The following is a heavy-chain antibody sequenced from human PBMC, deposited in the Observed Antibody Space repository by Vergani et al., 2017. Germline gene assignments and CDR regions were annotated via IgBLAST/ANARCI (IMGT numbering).Heavy chain of an antibody. J-gene: IGHJ6*02. Sequence: QVQLQQWGAGLLKPSETLSLTCAVYGGSFSGYYWSWIRQPPGKGLEWIGEINHSGSTNYNPSLKSRVTISVDTSKNQFSLKLSSVTAADTAVYYCARAPGSYLGYYYYGMDVWGQGP. CDR2: INHSGST. V-gene: IGHV4-34*01. D-gene: IGHD1-26*01. CDR1: GGSFSGYY. CDR3: ARAPGSYLGYYYYGMDV.